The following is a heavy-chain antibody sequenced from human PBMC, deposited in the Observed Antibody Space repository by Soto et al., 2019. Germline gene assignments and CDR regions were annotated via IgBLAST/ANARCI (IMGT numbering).Heavy chain of an antibody. CDR1: VFPFSSYA. D-gene: IGHD6-19*01. V-gene: IGHV3-23*01. Sequence: GSLRLSCAASVFPFSSYAMNWVRQAPGKGLEWVSAISGGGTTYYADSVKGRFTISRDNSKNTLYLQMNSLRVEDTAIYYCAKDMAVVPYYYGLDVWGQGTTVTVSS. CDR3: AKDMAVVPYYYGLDV. J-gene: IGHJ6*02. CDR2: ISGGGTT.